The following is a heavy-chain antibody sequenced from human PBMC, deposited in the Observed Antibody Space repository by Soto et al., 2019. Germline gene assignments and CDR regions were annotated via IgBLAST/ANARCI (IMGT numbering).Heavy chain of an antibody. CDR1: GYTFTSYA. Sequence: GASVKVSCKASGYTFTSYAMHWVRQAPGQRLEWMGWINAGNGNTKYSQKFQGRVTITRDRSASTAYMELSSLRSEDTAVYYCARGPGGPDGPGDYWGQGTLVTVSS. V-gene: IGHV1-3*01. J-gene: IGHJ4*02. CDR3: ARGPGGPDGPGDY. CDR2: INAGNGNT. D-gene: IGHD2-15*01.